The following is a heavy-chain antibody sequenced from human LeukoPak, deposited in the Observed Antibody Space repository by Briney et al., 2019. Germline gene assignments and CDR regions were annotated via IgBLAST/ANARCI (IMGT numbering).Heavy chain of an antibody. D-gene: IGHD3-22*01. CDR3: ATVGYYYDSSGLLFGY. CDR2: IYPGDSDT. Sequence: GESLKISCKGSGYSFTSYWIGWVRQMPGKGLEWMGIIYPGDSDTRYSPSFQGQVTISADKSISTAYLQWSSLKASDTAMYYCATVGYYYDSSGLLFGYWGQGTLVTVSS. V-gene: IGHV5-51*01. CDR1: GYSFTSYW. J-gene: IGHJ4*02.